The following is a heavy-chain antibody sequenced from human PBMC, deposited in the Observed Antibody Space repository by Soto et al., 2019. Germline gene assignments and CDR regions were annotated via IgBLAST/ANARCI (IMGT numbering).Heavy chain of an antibody. CDR3: AKGSSWYKFDC. V-gene: IGHV1-69*02. CDR1: GGTFSSYT. D-gene: IGHD6-13*01. CDR2: IIPILGIA. J-gene: IGHJ4*02. Sequence: QVQLVQSGAEVKKPGSSVKVSCKASGGTFSSYTISWVRQAPGQGLEWMGRIIPILGIANYAQKFQGRVTITADKSTSTAYMELSSLRSEDTAVYYCAKGSSWYKFDCWGQGTLVTVSS.